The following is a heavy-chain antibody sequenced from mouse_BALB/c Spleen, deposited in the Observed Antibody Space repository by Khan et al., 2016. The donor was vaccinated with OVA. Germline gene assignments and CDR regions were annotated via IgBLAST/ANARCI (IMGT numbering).Heavy chain of an antibody. CDR3: SSSRIIATATTFYFDY. D-gene: IGHD1-2*01. CDR2: IHYSGRT. CDR1: GYSITSGYS. V-gene: IGHV3-1*02. J-gene: IGHJ2*01. Sequence: EVQLQESGPDLVKPSQSLSLTCTVTGYSITSGYSWHWIRQFPGNKLEWMGYIHYSGRTNYNPSLKSRISITRDTSKNQFFLQLTTMTTEDAATVYCSSSRIIATATTFYFDYWGQGTTLTVSS.